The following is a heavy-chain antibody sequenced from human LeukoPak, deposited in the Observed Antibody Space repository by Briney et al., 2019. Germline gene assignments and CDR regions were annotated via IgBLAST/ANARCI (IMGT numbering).Heavy chain of an antibody. J-gene: IGHJ4*02. CDR1: GFTFSSYS. Sequence: GGSLRLSCAASGFTFSSYSMNWVCQAPGKGLEWVSSINSSSSYIYYADSVKGRFTISRDNAKNSLYLQMNRLRAEDTAEYYCARVRNYYDSSGYYYPFDYWGQGTLVTVSS. V-gene: IGHV3-21*01. CDR3: ARVRNYYDSSGYYYPFDY. CDR2: INSSSSYI. D-gene: IGHD3-22*01.